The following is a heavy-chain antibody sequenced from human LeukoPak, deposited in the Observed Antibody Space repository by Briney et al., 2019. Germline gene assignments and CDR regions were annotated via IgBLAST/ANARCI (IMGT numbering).Heavy chain of an antibody. J-gene: IGHJ2*01. Sequence: ASVKASCKASGYTFTSYYMHWVRQAPGQGLEWMGIINPSGGSTSYAQKFQGRVTMTRDTSTSTVYMELSSLRSEDTAVYYCARAYSNYWYFDLWGRSTLVTVSS. CDR2: INPSGGST. D-gene: IGHD4-11*01. CDR3: ARAYSNYWYFDL. V-gene: IGHV1-46*01. CDR1: GYTFTSYY.